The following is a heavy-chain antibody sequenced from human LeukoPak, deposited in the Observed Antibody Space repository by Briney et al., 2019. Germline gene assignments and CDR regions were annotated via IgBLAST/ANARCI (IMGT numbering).Heavy chain of an antibody. J-gene: IGHJ4*02. V-gene: IGHV3-49*04. CDR3: SRAYSTGWLGINDY. CDR1: GFTFSDYA. D-gene: IGHD6-19*01. Sequence: SGGSLRLSCTGSGFTFSDYAMTWVRQAPGKGLEWVGFIRNKANGGTADYAASVKGRFTISRDDSKTIAYLQMNSLKTEDTAVYFCSRAYSTGWLGINDYWGQGALVTVSS. CDR2: IRNKANGGTA.